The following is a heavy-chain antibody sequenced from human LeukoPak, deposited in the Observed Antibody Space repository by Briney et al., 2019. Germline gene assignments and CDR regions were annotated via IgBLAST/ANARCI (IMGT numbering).Heavy chain of an antibody. J-gene: IGHJ4*02. CDR3: ARHLAAHNYFDY. CDR2: IYYSGST. CDR1: GGSISSSSYY. D-gene: IGHD6-25*01. Sequence: PSETLSLTCTVSGGSISSSSYYWGWIRQPPGKGLEWIGSIYYSGSTYYNPSLKSRVTISVDTSKNQFSLKLSSVTAADTAVYYCARHLAAHNYFDYWGQGTLVTVSS. V-gene: IGHV4-39*01.